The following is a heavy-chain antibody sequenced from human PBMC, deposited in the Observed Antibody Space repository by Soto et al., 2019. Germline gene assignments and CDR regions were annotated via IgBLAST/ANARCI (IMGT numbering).Heavy chain of an antibody. CDR1: GGSFSGYY. CDR3: AREYGLRYFDRVIGY. D-gene: IGHD3-9*01. J-gene: IGHJ4*02. Sequence: QVQLQQWGAGLLKPSETLSLTCAVYGGSFSGYYWSWIRQPPGKGPEWIGEINHSGSTNYNPSLKSRVTISVDTSKNQFSLKLSSVTAADTAVYYCAREYGLRYFDRVIGYWGQGTLVTVSS. CDR2: INHSGST. V-gene: IGHV4-34*01.